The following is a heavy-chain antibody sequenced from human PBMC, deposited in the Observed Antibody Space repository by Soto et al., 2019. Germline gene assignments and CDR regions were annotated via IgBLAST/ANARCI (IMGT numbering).Heavy chain of an antibody. CDR2: IYYRGST. J-gene: IGHJ6*02. Sequence: LSLTCTVSGGSISSHYWSWVRQGPGKGLEWIGHIYYRGSTTYNPSLRSRSTISVDTSNNQFSLKLNSVTTADTAVYYCARDGREASGMDVWGQGTKVTVSS. CDR3: ARDGREASGMDV. CDR1: GGSISSHY. V-gene: IGHV4-59*11. D-gene: IGHD1-26*01.